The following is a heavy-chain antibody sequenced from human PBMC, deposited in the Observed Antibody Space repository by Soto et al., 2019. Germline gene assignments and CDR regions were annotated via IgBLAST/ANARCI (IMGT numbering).Heavy chain of an antibody. J-gene: IGHJ6*02. CDR1: DYSFNTYW. D-gene: IGHD3-3*01. V-gene: IGHV5-51*01. CDR3: ARQIRNYDSWSNTYYYYGLDV. Sequence: GESPKISCKGSDYSFNTYWIAWVRQMPGKGLEWMGIIYPGDSDTRYSPSFQGQVPISADKSISTAHLQWSSLKASDTAMYYCARQIRNYDSWSNTYYYYGLDVWGQGTTVTVSS. CDR2: IYPGDSDT.